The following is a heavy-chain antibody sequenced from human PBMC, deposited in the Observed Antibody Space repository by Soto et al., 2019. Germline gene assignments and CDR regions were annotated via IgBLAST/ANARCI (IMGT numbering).Heavy chain of an antibody. D-gene: IGHD5-18*01. CDR1: GFTVSSNY. V-gene: IGHV3-53*01. J-gene: IGHJ6*02. CDR3: ARVFSYGHYYYYYGMDV. CDR2: IYSGGST. Sequence: GGSLRLSCAASGFTVSSNYMSWVRQAPGKGLEWVSVIYSGGSTYYADSVKGRFTISRDNSKNTLYLQMNSLRAEDTAVYYCARVFSYGHYYYYYGMDVWGQGTTVTVSS.